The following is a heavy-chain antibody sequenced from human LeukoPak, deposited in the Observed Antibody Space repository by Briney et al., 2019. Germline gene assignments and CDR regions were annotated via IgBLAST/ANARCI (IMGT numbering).Heavy chain of an antibody. CDR2: INSDGSST. V-gene: IGHV3-74*01. Sequence: PGGSLRLSCAASGFTFSSYWMHWVRQAPGKGLVWVSRINSDGSSTSYADSVKGRFTISRDNAKNTLYLQMNSLRAEDTAVYYCARGRGYCSGGSCYSVPDYWGQGTLVTVSS. CDR3: ARGRGYCSGGSCYSVPDY. CDR1: GFTFSSYW. J-gene: IGHJ4*02. D-gene: IGHD2-15*01.